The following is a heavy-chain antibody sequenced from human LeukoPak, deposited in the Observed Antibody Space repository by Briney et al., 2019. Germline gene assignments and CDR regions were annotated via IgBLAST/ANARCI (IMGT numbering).Heavy chain of an antibody. D-gene: IGHD3-16*01. CDR3: ARARWGISYCSGMDV. CDR2: IYSGGST. Sequence: GGSLRLSCAASGFTVSSNYMSWVRQAPGKGLEWVSIIYSGGSTYYTDSVKGRFTISRHNSKNTLYLQMNSLRAEDTAVYYCARARWGISYCSGMDVWGQGTTVTVSS. CDR1: GFTVSSNY. V-gene: IGHV3-53*04. J-gene: IGHJ6*02.